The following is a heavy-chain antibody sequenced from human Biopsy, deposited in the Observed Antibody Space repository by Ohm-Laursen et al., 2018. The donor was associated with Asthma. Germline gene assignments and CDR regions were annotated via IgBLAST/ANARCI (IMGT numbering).Heavy chain of an antibody. J-gene: IGHJ1*01. CDR3: ARTFHFWSPYHAEHYQL. D-gene: IGHD3-3*02. V-gene: IGHV3-7*01. Sequence: SLRLSCAASGFMFRSFGMSWVRQVPGKGLEWVANIKHDGTEKNHVDSLKGRFTISRDNAKNSLYLQMNSLRAEDTAVYYCARTFHFWSPYHAEHYQLWGQGTLVTVPS. CDR2: IKHDGTEK. CDR1: GFMFRSFG.